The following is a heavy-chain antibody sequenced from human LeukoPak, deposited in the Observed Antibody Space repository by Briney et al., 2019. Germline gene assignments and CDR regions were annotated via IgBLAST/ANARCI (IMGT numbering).Heavy chain of an antibody. J-gene: IGHJ4*02. Sequence: GGSLRLSCAAPGFTFSSYSMNWVRQAPGKGLEWVSYISSSSSYIYYAASVRGPFTISRDKAEKSLYLQMNSLRAEDTAVYYCARDRAASGDIVVVVGFDYWGQGTLVTVSS. V-gene: IGHV3-21*01. D-gene: IGHD2-15*01. CDR1: GFTFSSYS. CDR3: ARDRAASGDIVVVVGFDY. CDR2: ISSSSSYI.